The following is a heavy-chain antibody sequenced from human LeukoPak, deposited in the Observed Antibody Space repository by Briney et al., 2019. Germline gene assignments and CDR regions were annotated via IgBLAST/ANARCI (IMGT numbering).Heavy chain of an antibody. CDR1: GFTFSSCA. CDR3: ACGSAWSRQIDY. V-gene: IGHV3-23*01. CDR2: ISGRDGST. Sequence: GGSLRLSCAASGFTFSSCAMSWVRQAPGKGLEWVSGISGRDGSTYYADSVKGRFTISRDNSKNTVYLQMNSLRAEDTAIYYCACGSAWSRQIDYWGQGTLVTVSS. D-gene: IGHD6-19*01. J-gene: IGHJ4*02.